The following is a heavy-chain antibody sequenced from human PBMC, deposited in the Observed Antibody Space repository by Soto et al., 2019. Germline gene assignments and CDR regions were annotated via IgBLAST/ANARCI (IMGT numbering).Heavy chain of an antibody. Sequence: PSETLSLTCAVYGGSFSGHYWSWIRQHPGKGPEWIGYIYYSGRTYYNPSLKSRVTMSVDTSKNQFSLKLSSMTAADTAVYYCARSVDPWGQGTLVTVSS. CDR3: ARSVDP. V-gene: IGHV4-31*11. J-gene: IGHJ5*02. CDR1: GGSFSGHY. CDR2: IYYSGRT.